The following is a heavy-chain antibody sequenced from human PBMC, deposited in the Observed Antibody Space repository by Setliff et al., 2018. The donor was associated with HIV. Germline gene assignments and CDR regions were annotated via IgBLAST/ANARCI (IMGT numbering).Heavy chain of an antibody. CDR1: GYTFTRYS. D-gene: IGHD1-26*01. Sequence: ASVKVSCKAFGYTFTRYSLNWVRQAPGQGLEWLGWINTNTWDPTYAQAFTGRLVFSLDTALSTAYLEISDLKAEDSAVYYCARDSGGGALGSAPDYWGPGTQVTVSS. CDR3: ARDSGGGALGSAPDY. J-gene: IGHJ4*02. V-gene: IGHV7-4-1*02. CDR2: INTNTWDP.